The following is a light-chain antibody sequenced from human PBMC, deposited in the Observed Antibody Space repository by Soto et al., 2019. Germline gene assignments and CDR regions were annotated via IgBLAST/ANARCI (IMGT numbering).Light chain of an antibody. V-gene: IGLV2-14*01. CDR3: SSYTTSSTYV. CDR1: SSDVGSYNY. CDR2: DVS. J-gene: IGLJ1*01. Sequence: QSALTQPASVSGSPGQSITISCTGTSSDVGSYNYVSWYQQHPGKAPKVMIYDVSNRPSGVSYRFSGSKSGNTASLTISGLQAEDEVDYYCSSYTTSSTYVFGTATKLPVL.